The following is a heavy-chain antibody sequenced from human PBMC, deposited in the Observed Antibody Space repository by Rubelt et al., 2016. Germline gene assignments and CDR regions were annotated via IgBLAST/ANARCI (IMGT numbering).Heavy chain of an antibody. CDR2: IYSGGYT. V-gene: IGHV3-53*01. D-gene: IGHD6-19*01. Sequence: EVQLVESGGGLVQPGGSLRLSCAVSGFTVSVNYMCWVRQAPGKGVEWVSVIYSGGYTYYAASVKGRLTISRDNSKNTLYLQMNSLGAEDTAVYYCAGDSSGWYYFDWWGQGTLVTVSS. CDR1: GFTVSVNY. J-gene: IGHJ4*02. CDR3: AGDSSGWYYFDW.